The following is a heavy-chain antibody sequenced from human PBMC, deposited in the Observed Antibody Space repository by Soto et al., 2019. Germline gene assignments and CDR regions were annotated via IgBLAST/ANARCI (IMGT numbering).Heavy chain of an antibody. CDR2: INSDGSGT. V-gene: IGHV3-74*01. CDR3: ASLPKGLSTFDS. CDR1: GFTFSGYW. D-gene: IGHD3-10*01. J-gene: IGHJ4*02. Sequence: EVQLVESGGGLVQPGGSLRLSCAASGFTFSGYWMYWVRQAPGKGLVWVSRINSDGSGTNYADSVKGRFTISRDNAKNTLYLQMNSLSAEDTAAYYCASLPKGLSTFDSWGQGTLVTVSS.